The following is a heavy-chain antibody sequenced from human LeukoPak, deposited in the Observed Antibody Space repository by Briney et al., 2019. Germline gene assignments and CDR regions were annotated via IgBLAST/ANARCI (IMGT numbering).Heavy chain of an antibody. J-gene: IGHJ4*02. CDR1: GGPISNYY. V-gene: IGHV4-59*01. Sequence: SETLSLTCTVSGGPISNYYWSWIRQPPGKGLEWIGYIYYSGSTNYNPSLKSRVTISVDTSKKQFSLKLSSVTAADTAVYYCARDLGSMVRGYFGIDYWGQGSLVTVSS. CDR2: IYYSGST. CDR3: ARDLGSMVRGYFGIDY. D-gene: IGHD3-10*01.